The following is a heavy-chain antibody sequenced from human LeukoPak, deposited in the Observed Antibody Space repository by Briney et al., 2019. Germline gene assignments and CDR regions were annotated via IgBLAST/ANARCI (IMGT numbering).Heavy chain of an antibody. J-gene: IGHJ4*02. CDR3: ARTSIVVVVAAWGTSSYYFDY. Sequence: SETLSLTCTVSGGSISSGGYYWSWIRQHPGKGLEWIGYIYYSGSTYYNPSPKSRVTISVDTSKNQFSLKLSSVTAADTAVYYCARTSIVVVVAAWGTSSYYFDYWGQGTLVTVSS. CDR1: GGSISSGGYY. D-gene: IGHD2-15*01. V-gene: IGHV4-31*03. CDR2: IYYSGST.